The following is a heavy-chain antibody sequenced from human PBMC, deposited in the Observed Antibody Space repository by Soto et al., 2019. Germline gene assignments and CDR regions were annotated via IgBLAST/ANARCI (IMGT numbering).Heavy chain of an antibody. V-gene: IGHV3-7*05. CDR3: ASPLYSSGWHYAKDV. CDR2: IKQDGSEK. J-gene: IGHJ6*02. D-gene: IGHD6-19*01. CDR1: GFVFRNFW. Sequence: EERLVESGGGLVQPGGSLRLSCAGSGFVFRNFWMSWVRQAPGKGLEWVANIKQDGSEKYYVDSVKGRFTVSRDNAKSLLYLKMKSMRADDTAVYYCASPLYSSGWHYAKDVWGQGTTVTVSS.